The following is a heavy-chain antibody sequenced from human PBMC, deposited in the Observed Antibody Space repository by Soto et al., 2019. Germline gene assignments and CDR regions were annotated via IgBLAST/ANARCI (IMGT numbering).Heavy chain of an antibody. V-gene: IGHV1-69*13. J-gene: IGHJ6*02. CDR2: IIPIFGTA. Sequence: GASVKVSCKASGGTFISYAISWVRQAPGQWLEWMGGIIPIFGTANYAQKFQGRVTITADESTSTAYMELSSLRSEDTAGYYCASSIAAAGTPFWDYYYGMDVWGQGTTVTVSS. CDR1: GGTFISYA. CDR3: ASSIAAAGTPFWDYYYGMDV. D-gene: IGHD6-13*01.